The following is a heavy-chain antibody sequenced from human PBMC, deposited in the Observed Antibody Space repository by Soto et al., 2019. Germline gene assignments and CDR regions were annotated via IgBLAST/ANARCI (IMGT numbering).Heavy chain of an antibody. CDR1: RFTFSSYA. V-gene: IGHV3-23*01. D-gene: IGHD6-13*01. J-gene: IGHJ4*02. CDR2: ISGSGGST. Sequence: EVQRLESGGGLVQPGGSLRLSCAASRFTFSSYAMSWVRQAPGKGLEWGAAISGSGGSTYYAESVKGRFTISRDNSKNTLYLQMNSLRTEDTAVYYCAYSSTPFDCWGQGTLVTVSS. CDR3: AYSSTPFDC.